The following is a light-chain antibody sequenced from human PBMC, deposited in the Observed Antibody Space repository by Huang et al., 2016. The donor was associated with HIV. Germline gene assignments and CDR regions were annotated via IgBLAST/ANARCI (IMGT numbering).Light chain of an antibody. CDR2: GPS. Sequence: EIVLTQSPATLSVSPGERAPLSCRASQSVSISLAWYQQRPGQAPRLLIYGPSTRASGVPARFSGSGSGTDFTLTINSLQSEDFGVYYCQQHDNWPWTFGQGTKVENK. CDR3: QQHDNWPWT. V-gene: IGKV3-15*01. CDR1: QSVSIS. J-gene: IGKJ1*01.